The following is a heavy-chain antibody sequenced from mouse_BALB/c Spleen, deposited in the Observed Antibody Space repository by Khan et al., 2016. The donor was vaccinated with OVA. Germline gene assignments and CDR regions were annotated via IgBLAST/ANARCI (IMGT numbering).Heavy chain of an antibody. CDR2: ISYSGNT. CDR3: ARVYGGDFDY. V-gene: IGHV3-2*02. CDR1: GYSITSDYA. D-gene: IGHD1-1*01. J-gene: IGHJ2*01. Sequence: VQLQESGPGLVKPSQSLSLTCTVTGYSITSDYAWNWIRQFPGNKLEWMGFISYSGNTNYNPSLKSRISTTRDTTKNQFFLQLNSVTIEDTATYYCARVYGGDFDYWGQGNTLTVSS.